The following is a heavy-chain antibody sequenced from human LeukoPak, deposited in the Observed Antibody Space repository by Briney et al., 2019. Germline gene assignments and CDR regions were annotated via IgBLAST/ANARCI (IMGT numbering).Heavy chain of an antibody. V-gene: IGHV1-8*01. CDR3: ARGRVVEDCSGGSCYHLDY. CDR2: LNPKSGNT. CDR1: GDTFTSDV. D-gene: IGHD2-15*01. Sequence: ASVRVSCKASGDTFTSDVNWVRQATGQGLEWMGWLNPKSGNTGYAQQFQGRVIMTRDTSINTAYMELNSLRSEDTALYYCARGRVVEDCSGGSCYHLDYWGQGTLVAVSS. J-gene: IGHJ4*02.